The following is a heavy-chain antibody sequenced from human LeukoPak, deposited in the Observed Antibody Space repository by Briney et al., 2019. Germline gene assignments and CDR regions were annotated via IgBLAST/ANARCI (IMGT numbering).Heavy chain of an antibody. CDR2: ISGSGGST. J-gene: IGHJ3*02. V-gene: IGHV3-23*01. D-gene: IGHD4-23*01. Sequence: GESLRLSCAASGFTFSSYAMSWVRQAPGKGLEWVSAISGSGGSTYYADSVKGRFTISRDNSKNTLYLQMNSLRAEDTAVYYCAKDPSDYVGAFDIWGQGTMVSVSS. CDR3: AKDPSDYVGAFDI. CDR1: GFTFSSYA.